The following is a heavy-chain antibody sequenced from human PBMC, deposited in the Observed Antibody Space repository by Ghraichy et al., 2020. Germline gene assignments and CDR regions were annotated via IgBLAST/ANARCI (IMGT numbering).Heavy chain of an antibody. J-gene: IGHJ4*02. CDR3: ARGRPGGRYAIWGFDY. V-gene: IGHV3-66*01. CDR1: GFTIGRNY. D-gene: IGHD7-27*01. CDR2: IYSDVST. Sequence: LSLTCAASGFTIGRNYMTWVRQAPGKGLEWVSVIYSDVSTYYADSVKGRFTFSRDNSKNALSLQMNSLRAEDTAVYYCARGRPGGRYAIWGFDYWGLGTLVTVSS.